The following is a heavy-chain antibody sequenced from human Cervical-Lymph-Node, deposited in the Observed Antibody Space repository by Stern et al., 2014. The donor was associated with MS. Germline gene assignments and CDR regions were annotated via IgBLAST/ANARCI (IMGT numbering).Heavy chain of an antibody. D-gene: IGHD1-26*01. J-gene: IGHJ3*01. CDR1: GASTSSGSYY. CDR3: ARLDVALASGFDV. V-gene: IGHV4-31*03. CDR2: IYYSGGST. Sequence: QVQLVESGPGLVRPSQTLSLTCTVSGASTSSGSYYWSWIRQHPEKGLEWIGYIYYSGGSTYYNPSLESRVTISLGTSKNQFSLNMRSMTAADTAVYYCARLDVALASGFDVWGQGTMITVS.